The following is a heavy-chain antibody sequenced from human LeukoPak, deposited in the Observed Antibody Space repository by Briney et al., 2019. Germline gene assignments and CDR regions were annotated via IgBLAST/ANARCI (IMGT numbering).Heavy chain of an antibody. CDR3: ARQGLHTAMDY. Sequence: SETLSLTCTVSGVSISSSSYHWDWIRQPPGKGLEWIGSIYDNGSTYYSPSLKSRVTISVDTSKNQFSLRLNSVTAADTAVYYCARQGLHTAMDYWGQGTLVSVSS. V-gene: IGHV4-39*01. CDR2: IYDNGST. CDR1: GVSISSSSYH. J-gene: IGHJ4*02. D-gene: IGHD5-18*01.